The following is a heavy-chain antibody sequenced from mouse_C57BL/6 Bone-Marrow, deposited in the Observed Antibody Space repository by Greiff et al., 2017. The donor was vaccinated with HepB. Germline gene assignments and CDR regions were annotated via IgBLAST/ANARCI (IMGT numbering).Heavy chain of an antibody. CDR3: ARLRGYFDY. V-gene: IGHV1-54*01. CDR1: GYAFTNYL. J-gene: IGHJ2*01. Sequence: QVQLQQSGAELVRPGTSVKVSCKASGYAFTNYLIEWVKQRPGQGLEWIGVINPGSGGTTYNEKFKGKATLTADKSSITAYMQLSSLTSEDSAVYFCARLRGYFDYWGQGTTLTVSS. CDR2: INPGSGGT.